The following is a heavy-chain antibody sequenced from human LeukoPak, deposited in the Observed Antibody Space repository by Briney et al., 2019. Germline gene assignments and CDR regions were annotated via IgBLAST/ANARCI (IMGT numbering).Heavy chain of an antibody. Sequence: GGSLRLSCAASGFTFSRYWMSWVRQAPGKGLEWVAHINEDGSEKNSVDSVKGRFTISRDSAKNSLNLQMNSLRAEDTAVYYCARDSGPAAAALTYYYYYMDVWGKGTTVTVSS. D-gene: IGHD6-13*01. J-gene: IGHJ6*03. CDR3: ARDSGPAAAALTYYYYYMDV. CDR2: INEDGSEK. CDR1: GFTFSRYW. V-gene: IGHV3-7*01.